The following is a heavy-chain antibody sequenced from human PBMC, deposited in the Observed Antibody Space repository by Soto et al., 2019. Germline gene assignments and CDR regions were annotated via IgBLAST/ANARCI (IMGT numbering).Heavy chain of an antibody. J-gene: IGHJ4*02. D-gene: IGHD3-22*01. CDR3: ARGRSRAYYYDSSGYTY. CDR2: INHSGST. Sequence: SETLSLTCAVYGGSFSGYYWSWIRQPPGKGLEWIGEINHSGSTNYNPSLKSRVTISVDTSKNQFSLKLSSVTAADTAVYYCARGRSRAYYYDSSGYTYWGQGTLVTGSS. V-gene: IGHV4-34*01. CDR1: GGSFSGYY.